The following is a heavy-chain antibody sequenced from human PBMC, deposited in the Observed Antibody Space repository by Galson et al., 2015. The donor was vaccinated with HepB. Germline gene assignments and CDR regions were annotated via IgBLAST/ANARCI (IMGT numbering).Heavy chain of an antibody. Sequence: SLRLSCAASGFSFSDSYMSWIRQAPGKGLEWVSYISGSATAIYYADSVKGRFTISRDNAKNSLYLQMNSLRAEDTAVYYCARDDYSGSWARFDYWGQGTLVTVSS. CDR2: ISGSATAI. D-gene: IGHD6-13*01. J-gene: IGHJ4*02. CDR3: ARDDYSGSWARFDY. CDR1: GFSFSDSY. V-gene: IGHV3-11*01.